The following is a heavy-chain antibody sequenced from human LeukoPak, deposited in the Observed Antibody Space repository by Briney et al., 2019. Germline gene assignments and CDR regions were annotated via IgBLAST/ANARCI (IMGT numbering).Heavy chain of an antibody. J-gene: IGHJ4*02. V-gene: IGHV4-34*01. CDR1: GGSFSGYY. CDR2: INHSGST. Sequence: SETLSLTCAVYGGSFSGYYWSWIRQPPGKGLEWIGEINHSGSTNYNPSLKSRVTISVDTSKNQFSLKLSSVTAADTAVYYCTRDSSSGWSHFDYWGQGALVTVSS. D-gene: IGHD6-19*01. CDR3: TRDSSSGWSHFDY.